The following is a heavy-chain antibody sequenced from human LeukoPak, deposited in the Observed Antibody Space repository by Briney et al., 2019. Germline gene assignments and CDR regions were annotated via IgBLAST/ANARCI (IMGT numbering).Heavy chain of an antibody. CDR3: ARDLHYGMDV. J-gene: IGHJ6*02. Sequence: QSGGSLRLSCAASGFTFSSYAMHWVRQAPGKGLEWVAVISYDGSNKYYADSVKGRFTISRDNTKNTLYLQMNSLRAEDTAVYYCARDLHYGMDVWGQGTTVTVSS. V-gene: IGHV3-30-3*01. D-gene: IGHD5/OR15-5a*01. CDR2: ISYDGSNK. CDR1: GFTFSSYA.